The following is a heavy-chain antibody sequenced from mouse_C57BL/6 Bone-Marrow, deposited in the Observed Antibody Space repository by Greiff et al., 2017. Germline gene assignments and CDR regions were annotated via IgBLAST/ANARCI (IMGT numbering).Heavy chain of an antibody. Sequence: QVQLKQSGPELVKPGASVKISCKASGYAFSSSWMNWVKQRPGQGLEWIGRIYPGDGDTNYNGKFKGKATLTADKSSSTAYMQLSSLTSEDSAVYFCARETTVVAPYYFDYWGQGTTVTVSS. D-gene: IGHD1-1*01. J-gene: IGHJ2*01. CDR2: IYPGDGDT. V-gene: IGHV1-82*01. CDR1: GYAFSSSW. CDR3: ARETTVVAPYYFDY.